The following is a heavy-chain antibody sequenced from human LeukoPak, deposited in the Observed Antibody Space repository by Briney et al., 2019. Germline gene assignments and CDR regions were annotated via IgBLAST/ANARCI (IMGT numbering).Heavy chain of an antibody. Sequence: PSETLSLTCTVSGGSTDNYYWLWIRQSPGKGLEWVGYVHSGGRTNSSAALRSRVTMSVDTSKNQFSLKLSSVTAADTAVYYCARDTYEYDCGSDYIDYFDSWGQGILVTVSS. J-gene: IGHJ4*02. CDR3: ARDTYEYDCGSDYIDYFDS. D-gene: IGHD2-21*01. CDR2: VHSGGRT. V-gene: IGHV4-59*01. CDR1: GGSTDNYY.